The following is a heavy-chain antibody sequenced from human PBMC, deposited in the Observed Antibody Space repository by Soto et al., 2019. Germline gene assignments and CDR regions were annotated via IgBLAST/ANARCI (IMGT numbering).Heavy chain of an antibody. CDR1: GYTFTSYY. Sequence: GASVKVSCKASGYTFTSYYMHWVRQAPGQGLEWMGIINPSGGSTSYAQKFQGRVTMTRDTSTSTVYMELSSLRSEDTAVYYCARAIRVGVAQLFPRDRNAYWGQGTLVTVSS. CDR3: ARAIRVGVAQLFPRDRNAY. V-gene: IGHV1-46*03. CDR2: INPSGGST. J-gene: IGHJ4*02. D-gene: IGHD2-21*01.